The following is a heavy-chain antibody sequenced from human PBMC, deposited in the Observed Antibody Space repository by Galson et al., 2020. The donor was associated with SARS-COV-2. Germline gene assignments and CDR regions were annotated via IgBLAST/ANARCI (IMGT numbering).Heavy chain of an antibody. CDR3: AITTTTGWG. V-gene: IGHV3-21*01. CDR1: GFIFSTYT. CDR2: ISGSGRYI. J-gene: IGHJ4*02. D-gene: IGHD1-1*01. Sequence: TGGSLRLSCAASGFIFSTYTMNWVRQAPGKGLEWVSSISGSGRYIYYADSLKGRFTISRDNAKNSLYLQLNSLRVEDTAVYYCAITTTTGWGWGQGTLVTVSS.